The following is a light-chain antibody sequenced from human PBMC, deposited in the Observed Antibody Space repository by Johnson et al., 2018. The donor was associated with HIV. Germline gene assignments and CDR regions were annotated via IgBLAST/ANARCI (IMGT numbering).Light chain of an antibody. J-gene: IGLJ1*01. V-gene: IGLV1-44*01. CDR3: AAWDDSLNGLYV. CDR1: SSNIGSNT. Sequence: QSVLTQPPSASGTPGQRVTISCSGSSSNIGSNTVNWYQQLPGTAPKLLIYRNNQRPSGVPDRFSGSKSGTSASLAISGLQAEDEADYYCAAWDDSLNGLYVFATGTKVTVL. CDR2: RNN.